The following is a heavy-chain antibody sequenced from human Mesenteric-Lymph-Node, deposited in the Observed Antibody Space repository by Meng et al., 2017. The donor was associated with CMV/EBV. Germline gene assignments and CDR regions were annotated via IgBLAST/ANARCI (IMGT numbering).Heavy chain of an antibody. D-gene: IGHD3-22*01. Sequence: GESLKISCTASGFTFGDYAMSWVRQAPGKGLEWVSVIYSGGSTYYADSVKGRFTISRDNSKNTLYLQMNSLRAEDTAVYYCARENRYKLYYYDSSGSPDAFDIWGQGTMVTVSS. V-gene: IGHV3-66*02. J-gene: IGHJ3*02. CDR1: GFTFGDYA. CDR2: IYSGGST. CDR3: ARENRYKLYYYDSSGSPDAFDI.